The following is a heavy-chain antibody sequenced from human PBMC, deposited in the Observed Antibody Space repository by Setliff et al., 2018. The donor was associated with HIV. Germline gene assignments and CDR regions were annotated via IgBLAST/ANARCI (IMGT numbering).Heavy chain of an antibody. CDR1: GGSFSGYY. Sequence: SETLSLTCAVYGGSFSGYYWTWIRQSPGKGLEWIGEITDSGGSKYNPSLESRVTISVDTSKNQFSLNLTSVTVADTGIYHCASPYSGSYSGFQYWGQGTLVTVSS. CDR3: ASPYSGSYSGFQY. D-gene: IGHD1-26*01. CDR2: ITDSGGS. J-gene: IGHJ1*01. V-gene: IGHV4-34*01.